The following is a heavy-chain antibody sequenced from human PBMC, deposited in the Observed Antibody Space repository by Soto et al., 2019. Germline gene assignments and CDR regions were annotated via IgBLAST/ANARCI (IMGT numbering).Heavy chain of an antibody. V-gene: IGHV3-23*01. CDR2: ISGSGGST. CDR3: AKLPTDQKSGRHQAYFAY. J-gene: IGHJ4*02. CDR1: GFTFSSYA. D-gene: IGHD1-26*01. Sequence: PGGSLRLSCAASGFTFSSYAMSWVRQAPGKGLEWVSAISGSGGSTYYADSVKGRFTISRDNSKNTLYLQMNSLRAEDTAVYYCAKLPTDQKSGRHQAYFAYWGQGTLVTVSS.